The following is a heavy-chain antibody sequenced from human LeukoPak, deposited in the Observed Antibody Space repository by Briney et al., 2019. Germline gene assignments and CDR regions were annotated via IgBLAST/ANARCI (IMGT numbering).Heavy chain of an antibody. J-gene: IGHJ4*02. V-gene: IGHV4-39*01. Sequence: SETLSLTCTVPGGSISSSSYSWGWIRQPPGKGLEWIGSIYYSGSTSYNPSLKSRVTISVHTSKNQFSLQLSSVTAADTAVYHCASLVVTAIRLWSYFDYWGQGTLVTVSS. CDR2: IYYSGST. CDR3: ASLVVTAIRLWSYFDY. D-gene: IGHD2-21*02. CDR1: GGSISSSSYS.